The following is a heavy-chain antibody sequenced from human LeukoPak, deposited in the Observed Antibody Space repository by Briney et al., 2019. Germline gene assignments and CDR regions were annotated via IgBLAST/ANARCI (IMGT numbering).Heavy chain of an antibody. D-gene: IGHD2/OR15-2a*01. CDR1: GFSFSGYW. J-gene: IGHJ4*02. V-gene: IGHV3-7*03. CDR3: ARRGSTDY. CDR2: IKEDGSEK. Sequence: GGSLRLSCAASGFSFSGYWMTWVRQAPGKGLEWVANIKEDGSEKYYADFVKGRFTISRDNAKNSLDLQMDSLRAEDTAVYYCARRGSTDYWGQGTLVTVSS.